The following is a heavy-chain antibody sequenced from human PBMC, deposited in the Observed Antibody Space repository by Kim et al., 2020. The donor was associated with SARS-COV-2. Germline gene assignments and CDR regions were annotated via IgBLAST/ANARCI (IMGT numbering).Heavy chain of an antibody. Sequence: SETLSLTCTVSGGSISSSSYYWGWIRQPPGKGLEWIGSIYYSGSTYYNPSLKSRVTISVDTSKNQFSLKLSSVTAADTAVYYCARRSGWQQLVLLAFDIWGQGTMVTVSS. CDR3: ARRSGWQQLVLLAFDI. CDR2: IYYSGST. J-gene: IGHJ3*02. V-gene: IGHV4-39*01. D-gene: IGHD6-13*01. CDR1: GGSISSSSYY.